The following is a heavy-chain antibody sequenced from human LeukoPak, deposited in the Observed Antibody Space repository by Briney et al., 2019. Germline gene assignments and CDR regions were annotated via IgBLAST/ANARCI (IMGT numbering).Heavy chain of an antibody. CDR2: IIPIFGAA. CDR1: GGTFSSYA. CDR3: ARGSVGAFDI. V-gene: IGHV1-69*13. Sequence: ASVKVSCKASGGTFSSYAISWVRQAPGQGLEWMGGIIPIFGAANYAQKFQGRVTITADESTSTAYMELSSLRSEDTAVYYCARGSVGAFDIWGQGTMVTVSS. J-gene: IGHJ3*02.